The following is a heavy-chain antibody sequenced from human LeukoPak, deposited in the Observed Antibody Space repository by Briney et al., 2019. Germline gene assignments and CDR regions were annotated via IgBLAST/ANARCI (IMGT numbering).Heavy chain of an antibody. Sequence: GGSLRLSCAASGFTFSTYSMNWVRQAPGKGLEWVSSISSSSYIYYADSVKGRFTISRDNAKNSLYLQMNSLRADDTAVYYCARDSCGGDCYSGYDAFDIWGQGTMVTVSS. CDR2: ISSSSYI. D-gene: IGHD2-21*02. V-gene: IGHV3-21*01. CDR1: GFTFSTYS. CDR3: ARDSCGGDCYSGYDAFDI. J-gene: IGHJ3*02.